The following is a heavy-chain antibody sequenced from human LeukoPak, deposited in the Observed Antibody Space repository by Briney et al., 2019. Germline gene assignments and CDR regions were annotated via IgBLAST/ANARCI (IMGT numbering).Heavy chain of an antibody. CDR2: IIPIFGTA. D-gene: IGHD2-2*02. J-gene: IGHJ4*02. Sequence: SVKVSCRASGGTFSSYAISWVRQAPGQGLEWMGGIIPIFGTANYAQKFQGRVTITADESTSTAYVELSSLRSEDTAVYYCAREVTDCSSTSCYISFDYWGQGTLVTVSS. CDR3: AREVTDCSSTSCYISFDY. CDR1: GGTFSSYA. V-gene: IGHV1-69*13.